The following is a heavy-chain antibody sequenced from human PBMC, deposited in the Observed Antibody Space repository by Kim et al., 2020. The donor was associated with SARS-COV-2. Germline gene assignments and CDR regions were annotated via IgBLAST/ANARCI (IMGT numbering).Heavy chain of an antibody. CDR3: TRENFWYFDL. CDR2: ISSTSSTI. D-gene: IGHD1-7*01. CDR1: GFTFSLYT. Sequence: GGSLRLSCAASGFTFSLYTMNWVRQAPGKGLEWISHISSTSSTIYYADSVKGRLTVSRDNAKNSLYLQMNSLRAEDPAIYFCTRENFWYFDLWGRGTLVT. V-gene: IGHV3-48*04. J-gene: IGHJ2*01.